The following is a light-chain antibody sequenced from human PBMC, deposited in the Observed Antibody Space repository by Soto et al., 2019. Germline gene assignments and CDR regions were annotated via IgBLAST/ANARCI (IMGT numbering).Light chain of an antibody. CDR1: QSISSW. CDR2: KAS. Sequence: DIQMTQSPSTLSASVGDRVTITCRASQSISSWLAWYQQKPGKAPKLLIYKASSLESGVPSRFSGSGSGTEFTLTISSLQPDDFATYYCQQYTAGLTFGGGTQVEIK. V-gene: IGKV1-5*03. J-gene: IGKJ4*01. CDR3: QQYTAGLT.